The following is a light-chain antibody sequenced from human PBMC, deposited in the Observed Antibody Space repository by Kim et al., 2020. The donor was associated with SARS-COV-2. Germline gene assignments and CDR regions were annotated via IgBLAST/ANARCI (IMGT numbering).Light chain of an antibody. J-gene: IGLJ2*01. CDR2: GKN. CDR1: ILRSYY. CDR3: NSRDSNDNVV. Sequence: VALGQTVRITCKGDILRSYYATWYQQTPGQAPILVIYGKNNRPSGIPDRFSGSSSGNTASLTITGTQAGDEADYYCNSRDSNDNVVFGGGTQLTVL. V-gene: IGLV3-19*01.